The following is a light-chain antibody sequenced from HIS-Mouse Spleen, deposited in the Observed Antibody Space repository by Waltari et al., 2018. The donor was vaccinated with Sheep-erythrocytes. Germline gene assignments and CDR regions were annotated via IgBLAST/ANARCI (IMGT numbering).Light chain of an antibody. CDR1: QSLLHSNGYNY. J-gene: IGKJ1*01. Sequence: DIVMTQSPLSLPVTPGEPASLSCRSSQSLLHSNGYNYLAWYLQKPWQSTQLLIYLGYSRASGVPDRFSCSGSGTEFTLKISRVEAEDVGVYYCMQALQTPPTFGQGTKVEIK. CDR3: MQALQTPPT. CDR2: LGY. V-gene: IGKV2-28*01.